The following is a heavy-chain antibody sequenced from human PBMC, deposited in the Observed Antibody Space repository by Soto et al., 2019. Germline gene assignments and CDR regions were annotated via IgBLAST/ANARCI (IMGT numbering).Heavy chain of an antibody. Sequence: SVKVSCKACGGSFSSYAISWVRQAPGQRLEWMGRIIPVLGTTDYAQNFKGRLTITAEKSTKTVYMELSSLRSEDTAVYYCARRRYCGYDCYHKHYYGMDVWGQGTTVTVSS. CDR2: IIPVLGTT. CDR1: GGSFSSYA. V-gene: IGHV1-69*04. D-gene: IGHD2-21*01. J-gene: IGHJ6*02. CDR3: ARRRYCGYDCYHKHYYGMDV.